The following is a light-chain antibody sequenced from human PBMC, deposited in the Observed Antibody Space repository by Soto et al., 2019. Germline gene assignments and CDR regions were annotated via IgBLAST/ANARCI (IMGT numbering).Light chain of an antibody. Sequence: QSALTQPASVSGSPGQSLTISCTGTSSDFGAYNYVSWYQHHPGKAPKIMIYDVSNRPSGVSVRFSGSKSANTASLTISGLQAEDEADYYCSSYAGSSTPVVFGTGTKVTVL. CDR2: DVS. J-gene: IGLJ1*01. V-gene: IGLV2-14*03. CDR1: SSDFGAYNY. CDR3: SSYAGSSTPVV.